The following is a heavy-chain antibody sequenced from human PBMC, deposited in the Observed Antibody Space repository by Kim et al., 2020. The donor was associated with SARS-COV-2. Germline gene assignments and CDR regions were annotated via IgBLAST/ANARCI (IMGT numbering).Heavy chain of an antibody. CDR1: GYSFSSYY. CDR3: ASGQEDGYNSFRQWDLRY. D-gene: IGHD5-12*01. J-gene: IGHJ4*02. Sequence: SVKVSCKASGYSFSSYYISWVRQAPGQGLEWMGGIIPNIGTANYAQKFQGRVTMTADESTSTAYMELSSLRSEDTAVYYCASGQEDGYNSFRQWDLRYWGQGSLVTVSS. CDR2: IIPNIGTA. V-gene: IGHV1-69*13.